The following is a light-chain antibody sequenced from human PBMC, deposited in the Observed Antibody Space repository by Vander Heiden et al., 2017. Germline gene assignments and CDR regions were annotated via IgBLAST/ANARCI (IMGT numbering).Light chain of an antibody. V-gene: IGKV1-9*01. J-gene: IGKJ1*01. CDR2: EAS. Sequence: DIQLTQSPSFLSASVGDRVTITCRASQGISSHLVWYQQKPGTAPKVLIHEASTLQNGVPSRFSGSGSGTEFTLTISSLQPEDFATYYCRQLNNYPRTFGQGTKVEIK. CDR3: RQLNNYPRT. CDR1: QGISSH.